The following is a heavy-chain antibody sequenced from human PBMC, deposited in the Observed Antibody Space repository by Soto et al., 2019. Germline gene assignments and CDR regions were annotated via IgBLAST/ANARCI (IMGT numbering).Heavy chain of an antibody. CDR2: TYYRSKWYN. CDR3: AREDNWRTRGNYYMDV. Sequence: SQTLSLTCAISGDSVSSNSAAWNWIRQSPSRGLEWLGRTYYRSKWYNDYAVSVKSRITIDPDTSKNQFSLQLNSVTPEDTAVFYCAREDNWRTRGNYYMDVWCKGTTVTVSS. CDR1: GDSVSSNSAA. V-gene: IGHV6-1*01. J-gene: IGHJ6*03. D-gene: IGHD1-1*01.